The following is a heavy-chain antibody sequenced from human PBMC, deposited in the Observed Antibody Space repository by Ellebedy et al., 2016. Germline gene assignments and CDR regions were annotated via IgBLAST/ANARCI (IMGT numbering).Heavy chain of an antibody. CDR1: GYSFTSYW. J-gene: IGHJ5*02. V-gene: IGHV5-10-1*01. CDR2: IDPSDSYT. Sequence: GESLKISCKGSGYSFTSYWISWVRQMPGKGLEWMGRIDPSDSYTNYSPSFQGHVTISADKSISTAYLQWSSLKASDTAMYYCARHGDCSSTSCYESWFDPWGQGTLVTVSS. CDR3: ARHGDCSSTSCYESWFDP. D-gene: IGHD2-2*01.